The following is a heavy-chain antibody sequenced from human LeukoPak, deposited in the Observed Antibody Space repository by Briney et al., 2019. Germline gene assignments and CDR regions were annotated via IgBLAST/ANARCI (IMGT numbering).Heavy chain of an antibody. CDR1: GGSISSNRYY. J-gene: IGHJ4*02. Sequence: SETMCLTCAVTGGSISSNRYYSGWIRQPPGKRLEWIGTIYYSGSTYYNPSLKSRVTISVDTSKNQFSLKLRSVTAADTAVYYCATGYTSNCPYNWGQGTLVTVSS. CDR3: ATGYTSNCPYN. CDR2: IYYSGST. V-gene: IGHV4-39*01. D-gene: IGHD6-13*01.